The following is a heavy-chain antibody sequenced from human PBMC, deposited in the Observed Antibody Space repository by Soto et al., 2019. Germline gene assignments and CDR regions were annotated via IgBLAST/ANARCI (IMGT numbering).Heavy chain of an antibody. CDR3: ARRYGSCFDY. Sequence: QVQLQESGPGLVKPSETLSLTCTVSGGSISSYYWSWIRQPPGKGLEWIGYIYYSGSTNYNPSRKSRVTRAVDTSKNQFSLKLSSVTAADTAVYYCARRYGSCFDYWCQGTLVTVSS. V-gene: IGHV4-59*08. D-gene: IGHD5-18*01. J-gene: IGHJ4*02. CDR2: IYYSGST. CDR1: GGSISSYY.